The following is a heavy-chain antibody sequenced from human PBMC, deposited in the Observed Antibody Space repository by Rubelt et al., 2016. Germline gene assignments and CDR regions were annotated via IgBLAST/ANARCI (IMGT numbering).Heavy chain of an antibody. D-gene: IGHD5-18*01. CDR2: IKSKTDGGTT. Sequence: IKSKTDGGTTDYAAPVKGRFTISRDDSKNTLYLQMNSLKTEDTAVYYCTTVQLWLRGGYYYYYMDVWGKGTTVTVSS. V-gene: IGHV3-15*01. CDR3: TTVQLWLRGGYYYYYMDV. J-gene: IGHJ6*03.